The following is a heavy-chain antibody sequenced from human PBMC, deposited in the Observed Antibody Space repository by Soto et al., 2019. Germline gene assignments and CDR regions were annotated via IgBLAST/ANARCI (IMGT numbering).Heavy chain of an antibody. V-gene: IGHV3-30*18. Sequence: QVQLVESGGGVVQPGRSLRLSCAASGFTFSSYGMHWVRQAPGKGLEWVAVISYDGSNKYYADSVKGRFTISRDNSKNTLYLQMNSLRAEDTAVYYCAKTPWRKSRVVVVITGTFDYWGQGTLVTVSS. CDR2: ISYDGSNK. D-gene: IGHD3-22*01. CDR3: AKTPWRKSRVVVVITGTFDY. CDR1: GFTFSSYG. J-gene: IGHJ4*02.